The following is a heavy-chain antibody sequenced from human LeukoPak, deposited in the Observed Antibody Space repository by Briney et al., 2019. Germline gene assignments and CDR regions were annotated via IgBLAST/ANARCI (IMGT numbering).Heavy chain of an antibody. CDR2: IYHSETT. D-gene: IGHD2-2*02. CDR3: ARATIVPAAINWFGP. CDR1: GGSISSGDYY. J-gene: IGHJ5*02. Sequence: PSETLSLTCTVSGGSISSGDYYWSWIRQPPGKGLEWIGYIYHSETTYYNPSLKSRVTMSVDTSKNQFSLKLSSVTAADTAVYYCARATIVPAAINWFGPWGQGTLVTVSS. V-gene: IGHV4-30-4*01.